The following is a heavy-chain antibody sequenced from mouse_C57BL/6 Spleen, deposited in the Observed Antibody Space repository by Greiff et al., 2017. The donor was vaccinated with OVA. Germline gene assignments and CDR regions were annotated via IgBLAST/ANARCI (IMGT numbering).Heavy chain of an antibody. CDR1: GYTFTSYW. D-gene: IGHD4-1*02. CDR2: IYPSDSET. Sequence: QVQLQQPGAELVRPGSSVKLSCKASGYTFTSYWMDWVKQRPGQGLEWIGNIYPSDSETHYNQKFKDKATLTVDKSSITAYMQLSSLTSEDSAVYYCARWSQLGGFAYWGQGTLVTVSA. J-gene: IGHJ3*01. V-gene: IGHV1-61*01. CDR3: ARWSQLGGFAY.